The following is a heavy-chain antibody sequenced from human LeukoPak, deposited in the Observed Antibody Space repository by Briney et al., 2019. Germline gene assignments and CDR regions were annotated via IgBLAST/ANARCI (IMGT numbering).Heavy chain of an antibody. CDR1: GGSLSDYS. CDR2: INHSVNT. V-gene: IGHV4-34*01. J-gene: IGHJ4*02. Sequence: SETLSLTCGVYGGSLSDYSWSWIRQPTGKGLEFIGEINHSVNTNFNPSLKSRVTISVDTSKNQVSLRLSSVTAADTAVYYCARQGGSYYAIDDWGQGTLVTVSS. CDR3: ARQGGSYYAIDD. D-gene: IGHD1-26*01.